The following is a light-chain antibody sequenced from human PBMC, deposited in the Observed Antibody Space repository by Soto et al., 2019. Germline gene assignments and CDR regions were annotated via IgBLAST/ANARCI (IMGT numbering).Light chain of an antibody. J-gene: IGKJ2*01. V-gene: IGKV3-15*01. Sequence: EIVMMQSPDTLSVSPGERATLFCKTSQNISDNLAWYQQKPGQAPRLLVYGASRRATGIAARFSGSGSGTEFTLTISNLQSEDYAVYYCQHYHNWPLTFGQGTKLEI. CDR3: QHYHNWPLT. CDR2: GAS. CDR1: QNISDN.